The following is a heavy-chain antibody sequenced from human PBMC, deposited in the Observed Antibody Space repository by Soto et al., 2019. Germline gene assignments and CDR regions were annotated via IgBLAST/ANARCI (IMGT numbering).Heavy chain of an antibody. CDR1: GFTFSSYA. J-gene: IGHJ4*02. CDR3: AKSAQIYIVGATVAHDY. CDR2: ISGSGGST. V-gene: IGHV3-23*01. D-gene: IGHD1-26*01. Sequence: HPGGSLRLSCAASGFTFSSYAMSWVRQAPGKGLEWVSAISGSGGSTYYADSVKGRFTISRDNSKNTLYLQMNSLRAEDTAVYYCAKSAQIYIVGATVAHDYWGQGTLVNVS.